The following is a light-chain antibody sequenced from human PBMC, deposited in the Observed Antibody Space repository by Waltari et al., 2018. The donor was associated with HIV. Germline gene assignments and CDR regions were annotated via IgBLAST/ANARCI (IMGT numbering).Light chain of an antibody. CDR3: QQYGSSSLT. CDR2: GAS. CDR1: QSVSSSY. J-gene: IGKJ4*01. Sequence: PGERATLSCRASQSVSSSYLAWYQQKPGQAPRLLIYGASSRATGIPDRFSGSGSGTDFTLTISRLEPEDFAVYYCQQYGSSSLTFGGGTKVEIK. V-gene: IGKV3-20*01.